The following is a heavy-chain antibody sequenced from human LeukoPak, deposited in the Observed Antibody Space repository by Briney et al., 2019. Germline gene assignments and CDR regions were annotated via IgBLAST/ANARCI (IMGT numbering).Heavy chain of an antibody. Sequence: ASVKVSCKASGYTFTGYYINWVRQAPGQGLEWTGWINPNSGGTNYAQKFQGRVTMTRDTSIKTAYMELSRLRSDDTAVYYCARGHYYDGSGYYDYYGMDVWGQGTTVTVSS. V-gene: IGHV1-2*02. D-gene: IGHD3-22*01. CDR1: GYTFTGYY. CDR3: ARGHYYDGSGYYDYYGMDV. CDR2: INPNSGGT. J-gene: IGHJ6*02.